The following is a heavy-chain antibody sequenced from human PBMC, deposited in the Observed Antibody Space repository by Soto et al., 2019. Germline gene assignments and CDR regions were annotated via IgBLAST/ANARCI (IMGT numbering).Heavy chain of an antibody. J-gene: IGHJ6*02. D-gene: IGHD2-2*02. Sequence: LSLTCAVSGGSISSGGYSWSWIRQPPGKGLEWIGYIYHSGSTYYNPSLKSRVTISVDTSKNQFSLKLSSVTAADTAVYYCARDRDCSSTSCYSYGMDVWGQGTTVTVSS. CDR3: ARDRDCSSTSCYSYGMDV. V-gene: IGHV4-30-2*01. CDR2: IYHSGST. CDR1: GGSISSGGYS.